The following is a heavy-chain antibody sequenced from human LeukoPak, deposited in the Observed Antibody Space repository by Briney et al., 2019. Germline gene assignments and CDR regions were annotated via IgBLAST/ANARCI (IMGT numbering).Heavy chain of an antibody. CDR2: INPSGGST. V-gene: IGHV1-46*01. J-gene: IGHJ6*02. Sequence: GASVKVSFKASGYTFTSYYMHWVRQAPGQGLEWMGIINPSGGSTSYAQKFQGRVTTTRDTSTRTVYMELSSLRYEDTAVYYCARDATFITGTTNYYYGMDVWGQGTTVTVSS. CDR1: GYTFTSYY. D-gene: IGHD1-7*01. CDR3: ARDATFITGTTNYYYGMDV.